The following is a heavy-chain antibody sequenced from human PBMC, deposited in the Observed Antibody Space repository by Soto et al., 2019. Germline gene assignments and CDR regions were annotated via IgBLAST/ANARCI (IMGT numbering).Heavy chain of an antibody. V-gene: IGHV4-61*01. J-gene: IGHJ4*02. D-gene: IGHD6-19*01. CDR3: ARTLGYSSGWFHY. CDR2: FYYSGST. CDR1: GGSVSSGSYY. Sequence: QVQLQESGPGLVKPSETLSLTCTVSGGSVSSGSYYWGWIRQPPGKGLEWIGYFYYSGSTNYNPSLKSRVTISVDTSKNQFSLKLSSVTAADTAVYYCARTLGYSSGWFHYWGQGTLVTVSS.